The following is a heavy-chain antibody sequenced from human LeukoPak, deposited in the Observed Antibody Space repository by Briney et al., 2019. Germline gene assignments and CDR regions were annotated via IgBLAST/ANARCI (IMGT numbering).Heavy chain of an antibody. CDR1: GGSISSYY. CDR3: ARGTYFEYGSSSQYYYYYGMDV. CDR2: IYYSGST. V-gene: IGHV4-59*01. D-gene: IGHD6-6*01. J-gene: IGHJ6*02. Sequence: SETLSLTCTVSGGSISSYYWSWIRQPPGKGLEWIGYIYYSGSTNYNPSLKSRVTISVDTSKNQFSLKLSSVTAADTAVYYCARGTYFEYGSSSQYYYYYGMDVWGQGTTVTVSS.